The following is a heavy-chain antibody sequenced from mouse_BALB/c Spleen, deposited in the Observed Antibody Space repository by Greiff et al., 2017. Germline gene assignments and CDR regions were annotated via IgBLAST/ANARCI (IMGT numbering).Heavy chain of an antibody. V-gene: IGHV5-12-1*01. CDR1: GFAFSSYD. CDR3: ARHNYGNYNYAMDY. D-gene: IGHD2-1*01. Sequence: EVQGVESGGGLVKPGGSLKLSCAASGFAFSSYDMSWVRQTPEKRLEWVAYISSGGGSTYYPDTVKGRFTISRDNAKNTLYLQMSSLKSEDTAMYYCARHNYGNYNYAMDYWGQGNSVTVSS. J-gene: IGHJ4*01. CDR2: ISSGGGST.